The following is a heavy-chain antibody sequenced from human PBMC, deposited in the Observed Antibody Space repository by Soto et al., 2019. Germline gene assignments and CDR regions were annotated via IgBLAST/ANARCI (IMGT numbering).Heavy chain of an antibody. CDR2: IYHSGST. Sequence: VSGGKSVNRGGRRSISQPPGKGLEWIGEIYHSGSTNYNPSLKSRVTISVDKSKNQFSLKLSSVTAADTAVYYCARGWYREYYFDYWGQGTRVTVSS. CDR1: GGKSVNRGG. CDR3: ARGWYREYYFDY. D-gene: IGHD6-13*01. J-gene: IGHJ4*02. V-gene: IGHV4-4*02.